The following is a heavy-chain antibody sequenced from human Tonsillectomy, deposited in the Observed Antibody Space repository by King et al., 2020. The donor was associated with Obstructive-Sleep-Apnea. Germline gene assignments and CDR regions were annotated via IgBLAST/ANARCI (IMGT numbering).Heavy chain of an antibody. CDR3: ARAPRSYYYDSSGSFDY. CDR1: GYTFTSYA. D-gene: IGHD3-22*01. Sequence: VQLVQSGAEVKKPGASVKVSCKASGYTFTSYAMHWVRQAPGQRLEWMGWINAGNVNTKYSQKVQGRVTITRDTSASTAYMELSSLRSEDTAVYYCARAPRSYYYDSSGSFDYWGQGTLVTVSS. V-gene: IGHV1-3*01. J-gene: IGHJ4*02. CDR2: INAGNVNT.